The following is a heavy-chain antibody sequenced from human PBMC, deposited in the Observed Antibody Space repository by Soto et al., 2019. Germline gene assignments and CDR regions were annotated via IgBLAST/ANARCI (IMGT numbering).Heavy chain of an antibody. D-gene: IGHD5-12*01. CDR3: VRYCTTTLCNGVATRTFDY. J-gene: IGHJ4*02. CDR1: RFTFSTYE. Sequence: GGSLRLSCAASRFTFSTYEMHWVRQAPGKGLEWVSCISSSGSTVYYADSVKGRFTISRDNTRNSLYLQMNSLRDEDTALYYCVRYCTTTLCNGVATRTFDYWGQGTLVTVSS. V-gene: IGHV3-48*03. CDR2: ISSSGSTV.